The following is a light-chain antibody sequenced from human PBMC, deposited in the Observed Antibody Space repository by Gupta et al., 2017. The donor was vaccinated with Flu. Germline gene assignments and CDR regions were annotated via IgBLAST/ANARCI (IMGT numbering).Light chain of an antibody. CDR1: QGISSY. Sequence: VIWMTQSPSLLSASTGDRVTIRCRMSQGISSYLDWYQQKPGKAPELLIYAASTLKSGVPSRFSGSGSGTDFTLTISGRQSEDFATYYCQHEDSFPLTFGRGTKVEIK. V-gene: IGKV1D-8*01. CDR3: QHEDSFPLT. J-gene: IGKJ4*01. CDR2: AAS.